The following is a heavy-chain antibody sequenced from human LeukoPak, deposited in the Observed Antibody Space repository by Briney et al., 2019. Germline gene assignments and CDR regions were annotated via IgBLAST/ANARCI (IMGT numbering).Heavy chain of an antibody. CDR3: AKRLYGSGGYYQFDY. J-gene: IGHJ4*02. Sequence: GGSLRLSCAASGFTFSGYAMTWVRQAPGKGLEWVSTVSAGGGSTYYADSVKGRFTISRDNPKNTLHLQMNSLRAEDTAVDYCAKRLYGSGGYYQFDYWGQGTLVTVSS. V-gene: IGHV3-23*01. D-gene: IGHD3-10*01. CDR2: VSAGGGST. CDR1: GFTFSGYA.